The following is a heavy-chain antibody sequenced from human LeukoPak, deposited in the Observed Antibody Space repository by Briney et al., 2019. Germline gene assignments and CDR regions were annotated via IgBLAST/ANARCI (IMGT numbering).Heavy chain of an antibody. CDR3: ARGVTMIVVDDY. Sequence: ASVKVSCKASGYTFTNYAINWVRQAPGQGLEWMGWISACNGNTNYAQKLQGRVTMTTDTSTSTAYMELRSLRSDDTAVYYCARGVTMIVVDDYWGQGTLVTVSS. CDR1: GYTFTNYA. J-gene: IGHJ4*02. D-gene: IGHD3-22*01. CDR2: ISACNGNT. V-gene: IGHV1-18*01.